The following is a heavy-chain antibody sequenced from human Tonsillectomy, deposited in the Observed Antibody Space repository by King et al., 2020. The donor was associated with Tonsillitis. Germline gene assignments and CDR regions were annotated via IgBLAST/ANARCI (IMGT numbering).Heavy chain of an antibody. CDR2: ISYDGSNK. V-gene: IGHV3-30*18. CDR3: AKDGTYYASSGYHY. CDR1: GFTFSSYG. D-gene: IGHD3-22*01. Sequence: VQLVESGGGVVQPGRSLRLSCAASGFTFSSYGMHWVRQAPGKGLEWVAVISYDGSNKYYADSVKGRFTISRDNSKNTLYLQMNSLRAEDTAVYYCAKDGTYYASSGYHYWGQGTLVTVSS. J-gene: IGHJ4*02.